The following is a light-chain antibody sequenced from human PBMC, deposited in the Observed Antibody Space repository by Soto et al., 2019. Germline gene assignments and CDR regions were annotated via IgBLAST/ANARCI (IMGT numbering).Light chain of an antibody. Sequence: SALTQPASVSGSPGQSITISCTGTAYDVGAYIFVSWYQQHPGKAPKVIIYDVNTRPSGVSNRFSGSKLGTTASLTISGLQADDEADYYCASYTGTNTLFGGGTKVTVL. CDR1: AYDVGAYIF. CDR3: ASYTGTNTL. J-gene: IGLJ2*01. V-gene: IGLV2-14*01. CDR2: DVN.